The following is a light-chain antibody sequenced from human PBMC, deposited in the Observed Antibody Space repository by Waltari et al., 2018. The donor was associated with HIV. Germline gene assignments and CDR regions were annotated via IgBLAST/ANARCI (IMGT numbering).Light chain of an antibody. CDR2: GNS. Sequence: QSVLTQPPSVSGAPGQRVTIPCTGSSPNIGAGFDVHWYQQLPGTAPKLLIYGNSNRPSGVPDRFSGSKSGTSASLAITGLQAEDEADYYCQSYDASLSGVIFGGGTELTVL. CDR1: SPNIGAGFD. CDR3: QSYDASLSGVI. V-gene: IGLV1-40*01. J-gene: IGLJ2*01.